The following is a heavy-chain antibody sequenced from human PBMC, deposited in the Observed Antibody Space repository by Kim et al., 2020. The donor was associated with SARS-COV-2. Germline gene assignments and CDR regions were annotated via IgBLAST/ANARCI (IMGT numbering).Heavy chain of an antibody. CDR1: GFTFSSYA. J-gene: IGHJ4*02. D-gene: IGHD5-18*01. V-gene: IGHV3-23*01. CDR3: AKDIWIGGYSYGPADY. CDR2: ISGSGGST. Sequence: GGSLRLSCAASGFTFSSYAMSWVRQAPGKGLEWVSAISGSGGSTYYADSVKGRFTISRDNSKNTLYLQMNSLRAEDTAVYYCAKDIWIGGYSYGPADYWGQGTLVTVSS.